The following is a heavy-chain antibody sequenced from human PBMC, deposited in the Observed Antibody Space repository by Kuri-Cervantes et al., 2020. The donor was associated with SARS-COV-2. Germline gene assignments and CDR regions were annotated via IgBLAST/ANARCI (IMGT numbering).Heavy chain of an antibody. CDR1: GGSISSYY. D-gene: IGHD3-9*01. CDR2: IYYSGST. V-gene: IGHV4-59*01. Sequence: GSLRLSCTVSGGSISSYYWSWIRHPPGKGLEWIGYIYYSGSTNYNPSLKSRVTISVDTSKNQFSLKLSTVTAADTAVYYCAREYYDILTGYQLFDYWGQGTLVTVSS. CDR3: AREYYDILTGYQLFDY. J-gene: IGHJ4*02.